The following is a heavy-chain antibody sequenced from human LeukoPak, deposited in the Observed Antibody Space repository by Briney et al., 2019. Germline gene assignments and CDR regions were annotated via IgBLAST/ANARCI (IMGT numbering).Heavy chain of an antibody. J-gene: IGHJ4*02. CDR1: GGSLSSYY. V-gene: IGHV4-59*01. CDR3: ARDSTYYYDSSGYTYFDY. D-gene: IGHD3-22*01. Sequence: SQTLSLTCTVSGGSLSSYYWSWIRQPPGQGLEGIGYIYYSGSTNYNPSLKSRVTISVDMSKNQFSLKLSSVTAADTAVYYCARDSTYYYDSSGYTYFDYWGQGTLVTVSS. CDR2: IYYSGST.